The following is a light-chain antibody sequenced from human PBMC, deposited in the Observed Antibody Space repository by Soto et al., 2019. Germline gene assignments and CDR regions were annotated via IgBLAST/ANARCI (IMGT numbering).Light chain of an antibody. Sequence: ETVMTQSPATLSVSPGERATLSCRASQSISSDLAWYQQKPGQAPRLLIYGASTTATGIPGRFSGSGSGREFTLTISSLQSEDFAVYYWQQYNNCPRTFGQGTKLEIK. CDR1: QSISSD. CDR2: GAS. J-gene: IGKJ2*01. V-gene: IGKV3-15*01. CDR3: QQYNNCPRT.